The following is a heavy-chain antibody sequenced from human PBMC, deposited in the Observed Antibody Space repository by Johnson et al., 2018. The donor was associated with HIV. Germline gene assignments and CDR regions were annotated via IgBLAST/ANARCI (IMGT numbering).Heavy chain of an antibody. V-gene: IGHV3-20*04. CDR2: INWNGGST. Sequence: VQLVESGGGVVRPGGSLRLSCAVAGFRFDDYGMSWVRQAPGKGLWWVSGINWNGGSTGYADSVKGRFTISRDNAKNSLYLQMNSLRAEDTAVYYCARNGLIPAAKGVAFDIWGHGTTVTVSS. D-gene: IGHD2-2*01. CDR3: ARNGLIPAAKGVAFDI. J-gene: IGHJ3*02. CDR1: GFRFDDYG.